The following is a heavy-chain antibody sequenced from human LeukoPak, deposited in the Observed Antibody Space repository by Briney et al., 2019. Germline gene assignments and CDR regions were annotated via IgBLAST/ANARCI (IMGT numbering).Heavy chain of an antibody. Sequence: ASVKVSCKASGYTFTGYYMHWVRQAPGQGLEWMGRINPNSGGTNYAQKFQGRVTMTRDTSISTAYMELSRLRSDDTAVYYCARAFLLSRAYYDFWSASPHYYGMDVWGQGTTVTVSS. V-gene: IGHV1-2*06. CDR2: INPNSGGT. J-gene: IGHJ6*02. CDR1: GYTFTGYY. CDR3: ARAFLLSRAYYDFWSASPHYYGMDV. D-gene: IGHD3-3*01.